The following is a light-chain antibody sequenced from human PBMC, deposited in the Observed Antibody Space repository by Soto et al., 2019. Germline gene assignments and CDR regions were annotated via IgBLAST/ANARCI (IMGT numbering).Light chain of an antibody. CDR2: GAS. J-gene: IGKJ3*01. CDR1: QSVSSSY. CDR3: QQYNNWPFT. Sequence: EIVLTQSPGTLSLSPGERATLSCRASQSVSSSYLAWYQQKPGQAPRLLIYGASTRATGIPARLSGSGSGTEFTLTISSLQSEDFAVYYCQQYNNWPFTFGPGTKVDIK. V-gene: IGKV3-15*01.